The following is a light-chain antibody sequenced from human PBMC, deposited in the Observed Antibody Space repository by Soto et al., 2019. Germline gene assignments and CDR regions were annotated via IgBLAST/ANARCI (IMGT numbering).Light chain of an antibody. J-gene: IGLJ2*01. CDR3: SSHAGVNNVV. CDR1: SSDVGGYNY. V-gene: IGLV2-8*01. Sequence: QSALTQPPSASGSPGQSVTISCTGTSSDVGGYNYVSWYQQHPGKATKLMIYEVTKRPSGVPDRFSGSKSGNTASLTVSGLQAEDEADYYCSSHAGVNNVVFGGGTKLTVL. CDR2: EVT.